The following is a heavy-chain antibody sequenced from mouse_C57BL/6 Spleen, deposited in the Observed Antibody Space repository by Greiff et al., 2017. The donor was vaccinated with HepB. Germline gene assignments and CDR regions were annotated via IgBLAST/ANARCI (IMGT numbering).Heavy chain of an antibody. CDR2: IWSGGST. CDR3: ARLNWDEAMDY. CDR1: GFSLTSYG. D-gene: IGHD4-1*02. V-gene: IGHV2-2*01. Sequence: QVQLKESGPGLVQPSQSLSITCTVSGFSLTSYGVHWVRQSPGKGLEWLGVIWSGGSTDYNAAFISRLSISKDNSKSQVFFKMNSLQADDTAIYYCARLNWDEAMDYWGQGTSVTVSS. J-gene: IGHJ4*01.